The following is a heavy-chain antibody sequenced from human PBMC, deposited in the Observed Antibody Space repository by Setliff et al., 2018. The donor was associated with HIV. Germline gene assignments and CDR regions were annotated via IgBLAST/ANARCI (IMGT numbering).Heavy chain of an antibody. CDR2: ITDRGDKT. CDR1: GFTFTSYV. V-gene: IGHV3-23*01. CDR3: AKDRTVVVITIFDY. D-gene: IGHD3-22*01. Sequence: GGSLRLSCTVSGFTFTSYVMNWVRQAPGKGLEWVSGITDRGDKTYYADSVKGRFTISRDNSKNTLYLQMNSLRAEDTAVYYCAKDRTVVVITIFDYWGQGTLGTAPQ. J-gene: IGHJ4*02.